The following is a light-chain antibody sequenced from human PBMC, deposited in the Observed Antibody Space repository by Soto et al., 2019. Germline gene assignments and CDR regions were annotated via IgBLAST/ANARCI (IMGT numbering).Light chain of an antibody. CDR3: QQAHSFPRT. CDR1: QGISTS. V-gene: IGKV1-12*01. Sequence: DIQMTQSPSSVSASVGDTVTITCRASQGISTSLGWYQQKPGKAPKLMIYLSSTLITGVPSRFSGSGSGTEFTLTISSLQPEDCATYHCQQAHSFPRTFGGGTKVES. CDR2: LSS. J-gene: IGKJ4*01.